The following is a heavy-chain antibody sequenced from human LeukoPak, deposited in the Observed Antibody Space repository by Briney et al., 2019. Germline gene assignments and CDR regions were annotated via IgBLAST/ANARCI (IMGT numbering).Heavy chain of an antibody. D-gene: IGHD6-19*01. CDR2: IMYDGTSK. CDR1: GFTFSNFA. J-gene: IGHJ3*02. V-gene: IGHV3-30*02. Sequence: GGSLRLSCAASGFTFSNFAMHWVRQAPGKGLEWVSFIMYDGTSKYYADSVKGRFTISRDNSKNTLYLQMNSLRAEDTAVYYCAKDLYNIAVAGTRAFDIWGQGTMVTVSS. CDR3: AKDLYNIAVAGTRAFDI.